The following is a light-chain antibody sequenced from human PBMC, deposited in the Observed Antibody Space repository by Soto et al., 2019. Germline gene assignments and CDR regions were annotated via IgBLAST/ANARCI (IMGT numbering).Light chain of an antibody. V-gene: IGLV1-51*01. Sequence: QSVVTQPPSVSAAPGQKVTISCSGSSSNIGGNSVSLYQQLPGTAPKLLIYDDDKRPSGIPDRFSGSKSGTSATLGITGFRTGDEADYYCGSWDSSLSAYVFGTGTKVTVL. CDR2: DDD. CDR1: SSNIGGNS. J-gene: IGLJ1*01. CDR3: GSWDSSLSAYV.